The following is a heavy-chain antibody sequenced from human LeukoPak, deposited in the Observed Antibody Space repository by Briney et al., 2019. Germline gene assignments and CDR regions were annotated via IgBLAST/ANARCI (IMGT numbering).Heavy chain of an antibody. J-gene: IGHJ4*02. CDR2: IDHSGST. D-gene: IGHD6-19*01. CDR3: ARGSGSFDY. V-gene: IGHV4-38-2*02. Sequence: SETLSLTCTVSGYSISSGYYWGWIRQPPGKGLEWTGSIDHSGSTYYNPSLKSRITISVDTSKNQFSLKLSSVTAADTAVYYCARGSGSFDYWGQGTLVTVSS. CDR1: GYSISSGYY.